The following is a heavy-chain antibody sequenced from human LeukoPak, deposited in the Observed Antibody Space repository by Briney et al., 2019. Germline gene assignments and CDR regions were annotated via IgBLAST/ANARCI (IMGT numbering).Heavy chain of an antibody. CDR2: ISSSSSYI. CDR3: ARDYVDFRFDP. V-gene: IGHV3-21*01. J-gene: IGHJ5*02. D-gene: IGHD3-16*01. CDR1: GFTFGSYS. Sequence: GGSLRLSCAASGFTFGSYSMNWVRQAPGKGLEWVSSISSSSSYIYYADSVKGRFTISRDNAKNSLYLQMNSRRAEDTAVYYCARDYVDFRFDPWGQGTLVTVSS.